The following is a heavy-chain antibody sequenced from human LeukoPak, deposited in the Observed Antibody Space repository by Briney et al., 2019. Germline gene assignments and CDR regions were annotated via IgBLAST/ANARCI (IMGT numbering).Heavy chain of an antibody. Sequence: ASVKVSCKASGGTFSSYAISWVRQAPGQGLEWMGGIIPIFGTANYAQKFQGRVTITADESTSTAYMELSSLRSEDTAVYYCARDGIYDYVWGSYRYTLDYWGQGTLVTVSS. V-gene: IGHV1-69*13. D-gene: IGHD3-16*02. J-gene: IGHJ4*02. CDR3: ARDGIYDYVWGSYRYTLDY. CDR2: IIPIFGTA. CDR1: GGTFSSYA.